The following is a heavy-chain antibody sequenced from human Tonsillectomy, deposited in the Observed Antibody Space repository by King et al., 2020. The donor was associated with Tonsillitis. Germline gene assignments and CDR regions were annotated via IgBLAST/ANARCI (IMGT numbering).Heavy chain of an antibody. CDR1: GGSFSGCY. V-gene: IGHV4-34*01. CDR2: INHSGST. J-gene: IGHJ6*02. CDR3: ARGRLRTLYYYYGMDV. D-gene: IGHD5-18*01. Sequence: VQLQQWGAGLLKPSETLSLTCAVYGGSFSGCYWSWIRQPPGKGLEWIGEINHSGSTNYNPSLKSRVTISVDTSKNQFSLKLSSVTAEDTAVYYCARGRLRTLYYYYGMDVWGQGTTVTVSS.